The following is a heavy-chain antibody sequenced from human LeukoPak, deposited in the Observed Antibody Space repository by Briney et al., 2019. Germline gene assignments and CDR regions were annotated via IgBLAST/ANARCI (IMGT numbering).Heavy chain of an antibody. CDR2: IITIFGTA. V-gene: IGHV1-69*06. D-gene: IGHD6-13*01. CDR3: ARETGSSSWYAADY. J-gene: IGHJ4*02. CDR1: GGTFNSYA. Sequence: SVKVSCKASGGTFNSYAISWVRQAPGQGLEWMGRIITIFGTANYAQKFQGRVTITADKSTSTAYMELSSLRCEDTAVYYCARETGSSSWYAADYWGQGTLVTVSS.